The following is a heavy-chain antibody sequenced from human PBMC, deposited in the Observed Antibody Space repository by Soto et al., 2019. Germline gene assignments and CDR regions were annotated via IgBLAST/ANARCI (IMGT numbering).Heavy chain of an antibody. CDR3: ARGTLCNNYYYGTDF. CDR2: IYPGDSDT. CDR1: GYRFTSYW. D-gene: IGHD2-8*01. V-gene: IGHV5-51*01. Sequence: ETLKLSCKGSGYRFTSYWIAWVRQMPGKGLEWMGIIYPGDSDTRYSPSFQGQVTISADKSISTAYLQWSSLKASDTAMYYCARGTLCNNYYYGTDFWRQGT. J-gene: IGHJ6*02.